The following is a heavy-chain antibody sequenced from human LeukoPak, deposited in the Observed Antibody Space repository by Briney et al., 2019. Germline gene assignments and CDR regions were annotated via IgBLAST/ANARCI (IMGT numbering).Heavy chain of an antibody. V-gene: IGHV1-2*02. Sequence: ASVKVSCKAPGYTFTGYYIHWVRQAPGQGLEWMGWINPNSGGTNYAQKFQGRVTMTRDTSIRTAYMELSRLRSDDTAMYYCARYYIKGRCFDYWGQGTLVTVSS. CDR2: INPNSGGT. J-gene: IGHJ4*02. D-gene: IGHD3-10*01. CDR1: GYTFTGYY. CDR3: ARYYIKGRCFDY.